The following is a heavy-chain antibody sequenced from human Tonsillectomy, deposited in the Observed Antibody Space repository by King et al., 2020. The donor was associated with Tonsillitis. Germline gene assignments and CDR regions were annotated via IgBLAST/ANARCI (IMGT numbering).Heavy chain of an antibody. D-gene: IGHD3-10*02. CDR3: ARELCSGLSGDLDGYFDY. CDR1: GGSISSGDYY. Sequence: LQLQESGPGLVKPSQTLSLTCTVSGGSISSGDYYWSWIRQPPGKGLEWIGYIYYSGSAYYNPSLKSRITISVDTSKNQFSLKLSSVTAADTAVYYCARELCSGLSGDLDGYFDYWGQGTLVTVSS. J-gene: IGHJ4*02. V-gene: IGHV4-30-4*01. CDR2: IYYSGSA.